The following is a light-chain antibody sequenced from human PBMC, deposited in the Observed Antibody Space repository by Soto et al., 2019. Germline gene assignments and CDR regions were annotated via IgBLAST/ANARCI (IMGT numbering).Light chain of an antibody. CDR3: QHYSAFSVT. CDR1: QSIGDL. V-gene: IGKV1-5*03. Sequence: DIQMTQSPSTLSASVEDRVTITCRASQSIGDLLAWYQQKPGEAPKLLIYKASYLESGAPSRFSGSGSGTEFTLTISSLQPEDLATYYCQHYSAFSVTFGQGTKVDIK. CDR2: KAS. J-gene: IGKJ1*01.